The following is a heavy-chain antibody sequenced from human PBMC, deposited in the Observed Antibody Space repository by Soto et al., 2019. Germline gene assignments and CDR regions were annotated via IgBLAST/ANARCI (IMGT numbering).Heavy chain of an antibody. CDR1: GGSFSGSY. D-gene: IGHD2-15*01. V-gene: IGHV4-34*01. Sequence: QVQLQQWGAGLLKPSETLSLTCAVSGGSFSGSYWSWIRQPPGKGLEWIGEINHSGSTNYNPSLKSRSTLLVDTSKNQCSLILTPVTAADTAVYYCARRYCSGGRCYSTPSRYYYLDVWGKGSTVTVSS. CDR3: ARRYCSGGRCYSTPSRYYYLDV. CDR2: INHSGST. J-gene: IGHJ6*03.